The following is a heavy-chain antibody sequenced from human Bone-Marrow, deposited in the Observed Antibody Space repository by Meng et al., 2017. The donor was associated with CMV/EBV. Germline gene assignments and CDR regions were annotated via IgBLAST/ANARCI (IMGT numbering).Heavy chain of an antibody. CDR1: GGTFSSYT. D-gene: IGHD3-3*01. CDR3: ARRRQTDYDFWSGYSAPDAFDI. J-gene: IGHJ3*02. CDR2: IIPILGIA. V-gene: IGHV1-69*02. Sequence: SVKVSCKASGGTFSSYTISWVRQAPGQGLEWMGRIIPILGIANYAQKFQGRVTITADKSTSTAYMELSSLRSEDTAVYYCARRRQTDYDFWSGYSAPDAFDIWGQGTMVTVSS.